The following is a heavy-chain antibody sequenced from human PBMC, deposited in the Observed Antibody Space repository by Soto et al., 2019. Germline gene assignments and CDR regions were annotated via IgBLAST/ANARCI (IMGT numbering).Heavy chain of an antibody. Sequence: QVQLQESGPGLVKPSQTLSLTCTVSGGSISSGGYYWSWIRQHPGKGLEWIGYISYSWSTYYNPSLKSRVTGPVGTFKNQFHLKLRSVTAADTAGYYCARVVSDIWTGYDYPMELRGPGTTVNVSS. D-gene: IGHD3-9*01. V-gene: IGHV4-31*03. CDR3: ARVVSDIWTGYDYPMEL. CDR1: GGSISSGGYY. CDR2: ISYSWST. J-gene: IGHJ6*02.